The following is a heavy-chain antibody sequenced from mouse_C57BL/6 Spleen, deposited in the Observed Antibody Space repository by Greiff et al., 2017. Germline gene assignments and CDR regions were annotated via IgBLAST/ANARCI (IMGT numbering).Heavy chain of an antibody. V-gene: IGHV3-1*01. J-gene: IGHJ4*01. D-gene: IGHD1-1*01. Sequence: EVKLLESGPGMVKPSQSLSLTCTVTGYSITSGYDWHWIRHFPGNKLEWMGYISYSGSTNYNPSLKSRISITHDTSKNHFFLKLNSVTTEDTATYYCARDYGSRAMDYWGQGTSVTVSS. CDR1: GYSITSGYD. CDR2: ISYSGST. CDR3: ARDYGSRAMDY.